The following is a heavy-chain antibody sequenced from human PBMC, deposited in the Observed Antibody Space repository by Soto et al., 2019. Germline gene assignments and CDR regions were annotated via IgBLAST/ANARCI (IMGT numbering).Heavy chain of an antibody. J-gene: IGHJ4*02. CDR2: ISSSSSYI. CDR1: GFTFSSYS. CDR3: ARSRTGLWFGELFPYFDY. Sequence: PGGSLRLSCAASGFTFSSYSMNWVRQAPGKGLEWVSSISSSSSYIYYADSVKGRFTISRDNAKNSLYLQMNSLRAEDTAVYYCARSRTGLWFGELFPYFDYWGQGTLVTVSS. D-gene: IGHD3-10*01. V-gene: IGHV3-21*01.